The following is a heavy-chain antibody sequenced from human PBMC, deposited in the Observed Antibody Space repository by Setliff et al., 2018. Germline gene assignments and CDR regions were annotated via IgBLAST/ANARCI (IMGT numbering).Heavy chain of an antibody. J-gene: IGHJ4*02. CDR1: GASITSGGFY. CDR3: ARSPSSGAYWNPRPFYSDY. V-gene: IGHV4-61*09. Sequence: SETLSLTCSVSGASITSGGFYWTWIRQPAGKGLEWIGHISPSGSTTYNPSVESQVTISLDTSKNHFSLKLDSVTAADTALYYCARSPSSGAYWNPRPFYSDYWARGTLVTVSS. D-gene: IGHD1-26*01. CDR2: ISPSGST.